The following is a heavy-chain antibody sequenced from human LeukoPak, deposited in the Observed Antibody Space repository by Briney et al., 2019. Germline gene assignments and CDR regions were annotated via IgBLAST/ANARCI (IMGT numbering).Heavy chain of an antibody. CDR1: GFTFSDYY. V-gene: IGHV3-11*01. D-gene: IGHD2-2*01. CDR2: ISSSGSTI. J-gene: IGHJ4*02. Sequence: GGSLRLSCAASGFTFSDYYMSWIRQAPGKGLEWVSYISSSGSTIYYADSVQGRFTISRDNAKNSLFLQMNSLRAEDTAVYYCARRGDCSSINCYPGDYWGQGTLVTVSS. CDR3: ARRGDCSSINCYPGDY.